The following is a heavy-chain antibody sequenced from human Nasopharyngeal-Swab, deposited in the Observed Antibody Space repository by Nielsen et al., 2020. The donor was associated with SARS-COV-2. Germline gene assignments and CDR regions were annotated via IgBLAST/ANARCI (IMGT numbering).Heavy chain of an antibody. V-gene: IGHV4-61*02. Sequence: WIRQPPGKGLEWIGRIYTSGSTNYNPSLKSRVTISVGTSKNQFSLKLSSVTAADTAVYYCARASYDFWSGYYLADYMDVWGKGTTVTVSS. D-gene: IGHD3-3*01. CDR2: IYTSGST. J-gene: IGHJ6*03. CDR3: ARASYDFWSGYYLADYMDV.